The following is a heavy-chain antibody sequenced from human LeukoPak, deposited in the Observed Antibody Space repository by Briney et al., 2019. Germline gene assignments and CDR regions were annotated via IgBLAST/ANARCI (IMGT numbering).Heavy chain of an antibody. J-gene: IGHJ4*02. Sequence: GGSLRLSCAASGFTFSNYAMRWVRQDPGKGLAWVSTVSGSGATTYYADSVKGRSTISRDNADNTMFLQMNSVRDEDTAVYYCATKQWLAPPPDSWGQGTPVTVSS. D-gene: IGHD6-19*01. CDR1: GFTFSNYA. CDR3: ATKQWLAPPPDS. V-gene: IGHV3-23*01. CDR2: VSGSGATT.